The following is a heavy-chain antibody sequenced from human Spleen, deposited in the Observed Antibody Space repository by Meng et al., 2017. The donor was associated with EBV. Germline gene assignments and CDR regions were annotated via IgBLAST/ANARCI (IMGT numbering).Heavy chain of an antibody. CDR1: GFSLTTSGMN. CDR2: VYWDDDE. D-gene: IGHD4-17*01. V-gene: IGHV2-5*02. J-gene: IGHJ3*01. Sequence: IPLTESCPPLVTPTQPLTLTCPFHGFSLTTSGMNVGWIRQPPGKALEWLGIVYWDDDERYNPSLNNRLTITKDTSKNQVVLSMTNMDPVDAGTFYCVHRQVIYGVYNAFHVWGPGTVVTVSS. CDR3: VHRQVIYGVYNAFHV.